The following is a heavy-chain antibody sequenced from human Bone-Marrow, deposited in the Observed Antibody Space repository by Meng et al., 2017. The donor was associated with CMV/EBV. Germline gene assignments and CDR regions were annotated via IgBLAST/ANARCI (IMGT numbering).Heavy chain of an antibody. Sequence: GGSLRLSCAASGFTFSSYAMHWVRQAPGKGLEWVAVISYDGSNKYYADSVKGRFTISRDNSKNTLYLQMNSLRAEDTAVYYCARDRDFWSGYYSGVDVWGQGTTVTVSS. CDR2: ISYDGSNK. J-gene: IGHJ6*02. CDR3: ARDRDFWSGYYSGVDV. V-gene: IGHV3-30-3*01. CDR1: GFTFSSYA. D-gene: IGHD3-3*01.